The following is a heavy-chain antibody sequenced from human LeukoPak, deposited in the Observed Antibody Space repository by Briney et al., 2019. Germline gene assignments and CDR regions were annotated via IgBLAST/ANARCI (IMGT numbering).Heavy chain of an antibody. CDR2: TYYRSKWYN. CDR1: GDSVSSNSVT. Sequence: SQTLSLTCAISGDSVSSNSVTWNWIRQSPSRGLEWLGRTYYRSKWYNDYAVSVKSRITINPDTSKNQFSLQLNSVTPEDTAVYYCASAARPYSYGYCRFDYWGQGTLVTVSS. D-gene: IGHD5-18*01. V-gene: IGHV6-1*01. J-gene: IGHJ4*02. CDR3: ASAARPYSYGYCRFDY.